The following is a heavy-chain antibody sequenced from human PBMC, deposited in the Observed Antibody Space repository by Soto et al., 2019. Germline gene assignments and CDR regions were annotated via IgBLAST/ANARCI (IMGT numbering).Heavy chain of an antibody. CDR2: INHSGST. CDR3: ARGALLIAAAGTNWFDP. CDR1: GGSFSGYY. D-gene: IGHD6-13*01. V-gene: IGHV4-34*01. Sequence: SETLSLTCAVYGGSFSGYYWSWIRQPPGKGLEWIGEINHSGSTNYNPSLKSRVTISVDTSKNQFSLKLSSVTAADTAVYYCARGALLIAAAGTNWFDPWGQGTLVTVSS. J-gene: IGHJ5*02.